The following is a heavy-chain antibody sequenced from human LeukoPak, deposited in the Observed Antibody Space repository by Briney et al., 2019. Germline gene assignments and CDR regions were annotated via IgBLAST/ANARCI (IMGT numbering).Heavy chain of an antibody. Sequence: PSETLSLTCTVSGGSISVYYWSWIRQPPGKGLEWIGYIYYSGSTNYNPSLKRRVTISVDTPKIHFSLNLNSVTAADTAVYYCARDSRDGYKRGGWYFDLWGRGTLVTVSS. CDR2: IYYSGST. V-gene: IGHV4-59*01. CDR3: ARDSRDGYKRGGWYFDL. D-gene: IGHD5-24*01. J-gene: IGHJ2*01. CDR1: GGSISVYY.